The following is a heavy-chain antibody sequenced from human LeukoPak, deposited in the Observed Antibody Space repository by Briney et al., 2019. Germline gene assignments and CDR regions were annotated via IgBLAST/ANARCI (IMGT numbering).Heavy chain of an antibody. CDR2: IKPNSGGT. CDR1: GYTFTDYY. V-gene: IGHV1-2*06. J-gene: IGHJ4*02. D-gene: IGHD5-18*01. CDR3: ARRGIQLWSDY. Sequence: ASVKVSCKASGYTFTDYYMHWVRQAPGQGLEWMGRIKPNSGGTNYGQKFQGRVTMTRDTSISIAYMELSNLRSEDTAVYYCARRGIQLWSDYWGQGTLVTVSS.